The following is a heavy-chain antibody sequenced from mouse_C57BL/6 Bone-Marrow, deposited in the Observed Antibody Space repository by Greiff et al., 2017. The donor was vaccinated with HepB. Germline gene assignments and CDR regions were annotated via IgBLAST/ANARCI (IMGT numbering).Heavy chain of an antibody. CDR3: ARGLQDY. CDR2: IDPSDSYT. J-gene: IGHJ2*01. CDR1: GYTFTSYW. Sequence: VQLQQPGAELVMPGASVKLSCKASGYTFTSYWMHWVKQRPGQGLEWIGEIDPSDSYTNYNQKFKGKSTLTVDKSSSAAYMQLSSLTSEDSAVYYCARGLQDYWGQGTTLTVSS. D-gene: IGHD3-1*01. V-gene: IGHV1-69*01.